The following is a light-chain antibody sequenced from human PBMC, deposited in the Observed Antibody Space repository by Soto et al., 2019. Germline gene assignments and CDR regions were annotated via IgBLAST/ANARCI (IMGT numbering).Light chain of an antibody. CDR1: QTISSY. Sequence: DIRMTQSPSSLSASVGDRVTITCRASQTISSYLNWYQHKPGKAPKLLIYAASTLQTGVQSRFSGIGSGTDFTLTISSLQREDFATYYCQQSYSMPYTFGQGTNLEI. CDR2: AAS. J-gene: IGKJ2*01. CDR3: QQSYSMPYT. V-gene: IGKV1-39*01.